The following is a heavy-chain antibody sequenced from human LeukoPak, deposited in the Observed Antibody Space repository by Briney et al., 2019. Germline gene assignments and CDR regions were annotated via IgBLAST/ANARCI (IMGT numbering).Heavy chain of an antibody. CDR2: ISWNSGSI. J-gene: IGHJ4*02. V-gene: IGHV3-9*01. D-gene: IGHD3-3*01. CDR1: GFTFDDYA. Sequence: GRSLRLSCAASGFTFDDYAMHWVRQAPGKGLEWVSGISWNSGSIGYADSVKGRFTISRDNAKNSLYLQMSSLRAEDTALYYCAKGYDFWSGYYGEAFDYWGQGTLVTVSS. CDR3: AKGYDFWSGYYGEAFDY.